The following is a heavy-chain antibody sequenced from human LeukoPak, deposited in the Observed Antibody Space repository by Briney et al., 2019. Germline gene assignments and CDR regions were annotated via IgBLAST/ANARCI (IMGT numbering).Heavy chain of an antibody. V-gene: IGHV3-23*01. J-gene: IGHJ6*02. Sequence: QPGGSLRLSCAASGFTFSNYWMHWVRQAPGKGLEWVSAISGSGGSTYYADSVKGRFTISRDNSKNTLYLQMNSLRAEDTAVYYCAKVYCSSTSCYYGGMDVWGQGTTVTVSS. CDR1: GFTFSNYW. D-gene: IGHD2-2*01. CDR3: AKVYCSSTSCYYGGMDV. CDR2: ISGSGGST.